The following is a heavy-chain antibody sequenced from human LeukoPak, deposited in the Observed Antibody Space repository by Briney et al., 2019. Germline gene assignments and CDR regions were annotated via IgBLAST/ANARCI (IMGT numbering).Heavy chain of an antibody. CDR1: GYTFTGYD. J-gene: IGHJ6*03. CDR2: INPNSGNT. D-gene: IGHD3-22*01. CDR3: ARDTWSYDSSGYYTYYYYYYMDV. Sequence: ASVKVSCKASGYTFTGYDMRWVRQAPGQGLEWMGWINPNSGNTNYAQKLQGRVTMTRDTSISTAYMELSRLRSDDTAVYYCARDTWSYDSSGYYTYYYYYYMDVWGKGTTVTISS. V-gene: IGHV1-2*02.